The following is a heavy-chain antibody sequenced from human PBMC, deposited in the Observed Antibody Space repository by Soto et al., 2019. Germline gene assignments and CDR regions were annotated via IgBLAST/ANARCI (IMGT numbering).Heavy chain of an antibody. CDR3: ARKANYYDSSGYPYYFDY. J-gene: IGHJ4*02. V-gene: IGHV4-59*01. CDR1: GGSISSYY. D-gene: IGHD3-22*01. Sequence: QVQLQESGPGLVKPSETLSLTCTVSGGSISSYYWSWIRQPPGKGLEWIGYSYYSGSTNYNPSLKSRVTISVDTSKNQFSLKLSSVTAADTAVYYCARKANYYDSSGYPYYFDYWGQGTLVTVSS. CDR2: SYYSGST.